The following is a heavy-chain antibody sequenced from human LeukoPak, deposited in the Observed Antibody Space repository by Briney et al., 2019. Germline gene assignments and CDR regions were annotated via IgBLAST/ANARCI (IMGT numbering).Heavy chain of an antibody. CDR3: VRGNSGSRTTPFDY. Sequence: PGGSLRLSCAASGFTFSSYAMSWVRQAPGKGLEWVSVISGSGGSTYYADSVKGRFTISRDNSKNTLFLQMTSLRAEDTAVYYCVRGNSGSRTTPFDYWGQGTLVTVSS. V-gene: IGHV3-23*01. D-gene: IGHD6-19*01. CDR1: GFTFSSYA. J-gene: IGHJ4*02. CDR2: ISGSGGST.